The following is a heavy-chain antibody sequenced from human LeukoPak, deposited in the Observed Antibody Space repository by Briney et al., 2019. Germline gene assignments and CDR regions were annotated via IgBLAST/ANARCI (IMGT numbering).Heavy chain of an antibody. CDR1: GFTFSRYW. D-gene: IGHD2-21*02. CDR3: VSGGDFASDGFDI. CDR2: INSEGSSI. Sequence: GGSLRLSCAASGFTFSRYWMHWVRQVPGKGLVWVSRINSEGSSISYADSVKGRFSISRDNAKNTLFLQMNSLRGDDTAVYFCVSGGDFASDGFDIWGRGSMVTVS. V-gene: IGHV3-74*01. J-gene: IGHJ3*02.